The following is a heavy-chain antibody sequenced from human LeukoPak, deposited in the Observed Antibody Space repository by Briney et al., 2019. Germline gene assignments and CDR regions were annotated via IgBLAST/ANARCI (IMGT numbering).Heavy chain of an antibody. CDR2: INSDGSST. J-gene: IGHJ4*02. CDR3: ARATQWLVSPFDY. D-gene: IGHD6-19*01. V-gene: IGHV3-74*01. CDR1: GFTFSSYW. Sequence: GGSLRLSCAASGFTFSSYWMHWVRQVPGKGLVWVSRINSDGSSTSYADSVKGRFTISRDNAKNTLYLQMNSLRAEDTAVYYCARATQWLVSPFDYWGQGTLVTVSS.